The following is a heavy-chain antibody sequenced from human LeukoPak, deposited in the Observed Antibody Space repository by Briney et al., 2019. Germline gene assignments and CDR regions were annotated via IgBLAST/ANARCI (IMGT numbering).Heavy chain of an antibody. CDR1: GYTFTDYF. Sequence: ASVKVSCKASGYTFTDYFIHWVRQAPGQGPEWMGWIIADSGGANYAQKFQGRVTVTRDTSISTAYMELSRLRSDDTAVYYCATITLVRGVTRFNEYLQHWGQGTLVTVSS. CDR3: ATITLVRGVTRFNEYLQH. J-gene: IGHJ1*01. CDR2: IIADSGGA. V-gene: IGHV1-2*02. D-gene: IGHD3-10*01.